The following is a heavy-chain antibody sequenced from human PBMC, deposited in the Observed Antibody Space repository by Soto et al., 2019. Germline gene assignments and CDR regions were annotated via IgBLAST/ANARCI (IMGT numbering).Heavy chain of an antibody. CDR1: GYTFTSYD. D-gene: IGHD6-13*01. Sequence: ASVKVSCKTSGYTFTSYDINWVRQAPGQGLEWVGWMNTNSEDTRSAQKFRGRLTLTRDKSMRAVYMKLSNLRPDDTAVYYCAREWSAAGHFYGMDVWGQGTTVTVSS. J-gene: IGHJ6*02. CDR2: MNTNSEDT. CDR3: AREWSAAGHFYGMDV. V-gene: IGHV1-8*01.